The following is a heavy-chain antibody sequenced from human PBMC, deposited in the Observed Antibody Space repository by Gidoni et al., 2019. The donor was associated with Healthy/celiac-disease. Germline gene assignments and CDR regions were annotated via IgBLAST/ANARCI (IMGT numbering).Heavy chain of an antibody. CDR2: IWYDGSNK. CDR3: ARDEYGDYVGVDY. J-gene: IGHJ4*02. V-gene: IGHV3-33*01. Sequence: QVQLVESGGGVVQPGRSLRLSCAASGFTFSSYGMHWFRQAPGKGLEWVAVIWYDGSNKYYADSVKGRFTISRDNSKNTLYLQMNSLRAEDTAVYYCARDEYGDYVGVDYWGQGTLVTVSS. D-gene: IGHD4-17*01. CDR1: GFTFSSYG.